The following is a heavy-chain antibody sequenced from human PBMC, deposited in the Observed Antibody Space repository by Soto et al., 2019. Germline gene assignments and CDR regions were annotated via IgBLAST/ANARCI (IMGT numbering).Heavy chain of an antibody. CDR3: AFKGTAHPYY. V-gene: IGHV3-23*01. J-gene: IGHJ4*02. CDR1: RFTFASYA. CDR2: ISGSGDTT. Sequence: VQLLESGGGLVQPGGSLRLSCAGSRFTFASYAMSWVRQAPGKGLEWVSSISGSGDTTYYADSVNGRFTISRDNSQRTLSLQMNSLRAEDTAVYYCAFKGTAHPYYWGQGTLVTVSS. D-gene: IGHD2-21*02.